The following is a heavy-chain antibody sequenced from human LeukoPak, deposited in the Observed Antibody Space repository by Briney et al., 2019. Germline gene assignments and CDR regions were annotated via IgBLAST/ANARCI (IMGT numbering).Heavy chain of an antibody. CDR1: GGSISSSSYY. Sequence: SETLSLTCTVSGGSISSSSYYWSWIRQPPGKGLEWIGYIYYSGSTNYNPSLKSRVTISVDTSKNQFSLKLSSVTAADTAVYYCARGGYDRFFPFDSWGQGTLVTVSS. CDR3: ARGGYDRFFPFDS. D-gene: IGHD5-12*01. J-gene: IGHJ4*02. CDR2: IYYSGST. V-gene: IGHV4-61*01.